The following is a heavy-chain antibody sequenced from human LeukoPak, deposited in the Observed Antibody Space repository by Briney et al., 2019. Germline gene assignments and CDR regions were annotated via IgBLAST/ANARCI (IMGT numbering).Heavy chain of an antibody. V-gene: IGHV4-59*01. D-gene: IGHD2-21*02. CDR1: GGSISSYY. CDR2: IYYSGST. Sequence: SSETLSLTCTVSGGSISSYYWSWIRQPPGKGLEWIGYIYYSGSTNYHPSLKSRVTISVDTSKNQFSLKLSSVTAADTAVYYCAREGPLAYCGGDCSYDAFDIWGQGTMVTVSS. J-gene: IGHJ3*02. CDR3: AREGPLAYCGGDCSYDAFDI.